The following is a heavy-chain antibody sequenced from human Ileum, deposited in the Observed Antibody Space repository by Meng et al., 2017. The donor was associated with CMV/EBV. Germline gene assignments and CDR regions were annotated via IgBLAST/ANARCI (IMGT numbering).Heavy chain of an antibody. J-gene: IGHJ4*02. V-gene: IGHV5-51*01. CDR2: IYPGDSDT. Sequence: GGSLRLSCKGSGYSFTSYWIGWVRQMPGKGLEWMGIIYPGDSDTRYSPSFQGQVTISADKSISTAYLQWSSLKASDTAMYYCERHGSGAPFDYCGQGTLVTVSS. D-gene: IGHD3-10*01. CDR1: GYSFTSYW. CDR3: ERHGSGAPFDY.